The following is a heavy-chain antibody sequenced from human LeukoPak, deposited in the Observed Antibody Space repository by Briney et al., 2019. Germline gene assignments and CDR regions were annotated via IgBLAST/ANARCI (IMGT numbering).Heavy chain of an antibody. CDR1: GGSISSYY. CDR2: IYYSGST. Sequence: PSETLSLTCTVSGGSISSYYWSWIRQPPGKGLEWIGYIYYSGSTNYGPSLKSRVTISVDTSKNQFSLKLSSVTAADTAVYYCARAIVGATSYYYYYYMDVWGKGTTVTVSS. D-gene: IGHD1-26*01. CDR3: ARAIVGATSYYYYYYMDV. V-gene: IGHV4-59*01. J-gene: IGHJ6*03.